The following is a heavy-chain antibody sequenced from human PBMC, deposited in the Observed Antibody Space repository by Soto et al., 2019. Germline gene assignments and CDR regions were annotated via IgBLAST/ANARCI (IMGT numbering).Heavy chain of an antibody. CDR2: IIPYIGKT. V-gene: IGHV1-18*04. Sequence: ASVKISCKASGYTFTSYGISWVRQAPGQGLEWMGGIIPYIGKTNYAQKLQGRVTMTTDESTSTAYMELRSLRSEDTAVYYCARVFASSGYHYDCWGKGTLVTVSS. D-gene: IGHD3-22*01. CDR1: GYTFTSYG. J-gene: IGHJ4*02. CDR3: ARVFASSGYHYDC.